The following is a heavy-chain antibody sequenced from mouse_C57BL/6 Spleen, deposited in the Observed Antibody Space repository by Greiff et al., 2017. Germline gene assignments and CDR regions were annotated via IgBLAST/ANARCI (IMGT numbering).Heavy chain of an antibody. CDR2: ISYDGST. CDR1: GYSITSGYY. J-gene: IGHJ4*01. V-gene: IGHV3-6*01. CDR3: ARDYGNYVYAMDY. D-gene: IGHD2-1*01. Sequence: EVKLLESGPGLVKPSQSLSLTCSVTGYSITSGYYWNWIRQFPGNKLEWMGNISYDGSTNYNPSLKNRISVTRYTSKNQFCLKLNSVTTEDTATYDCARDYGNYVYAMDYWGQGTSVTVSS.